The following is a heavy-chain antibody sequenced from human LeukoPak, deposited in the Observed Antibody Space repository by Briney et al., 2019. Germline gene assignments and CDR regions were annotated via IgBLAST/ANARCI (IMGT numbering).Heavy chain of an antibody. CDR3: ARGDYSWAFDI. D-gene: IGHD4-11*01. Sequence: SETLSLTCIVSGGSIKNYYWSWIRQPPGKRLEYIGYIYYSGSTNYNPSLKSRVTISVDTSKNQFSLKLSSVTAADTAVYYCARGDYSWAFDIWGQGTMVTVSS. CDR1: GGSIKNYY. V-gene: IGHV4-59*12. J-gene: IGHJ3*02. CDR2: IYYSGST.